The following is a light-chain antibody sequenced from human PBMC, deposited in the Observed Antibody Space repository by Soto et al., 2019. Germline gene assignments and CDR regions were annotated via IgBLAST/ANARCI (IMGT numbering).Light chain of an antibody. CDR3: QLANSFPLT. Sequence: DIQMTQSPSSVSASVGDRVTITCRASQDISSWLAWYQQKPGIAPKLLIYAASSLQSGVPSRFSGSGSGTDFTLTISSLQSEDFATYYCQLANSFPLTFGGGTKVEMK. J-gene: IGKJ4*01. CDR2: AAS. V-gene: IGKV1-12*01. CDR1: QDISSW.